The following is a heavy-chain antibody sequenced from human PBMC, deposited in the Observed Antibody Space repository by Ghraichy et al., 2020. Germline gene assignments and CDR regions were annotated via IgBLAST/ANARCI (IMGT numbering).Heavy chain of an antibody. CDR1: GGSISSYY. D-gene: IGHD3-16*01. CDR3: ARGLTRGQIHYYMDV. V-gene: IGHV4-59*01. Sequence: SETLSLTCTVSGGSISSYYWSWIRQPPGKGLEWIGYIYYSGSTNYNPSLKSRVTISVDTSKNQFSLKLSSVTAADTAVYYCARGLTRGQIHYYMDVWGKGTTVTVSS. CDR2: IYYSGST. J-gene: IGHJ6*03.